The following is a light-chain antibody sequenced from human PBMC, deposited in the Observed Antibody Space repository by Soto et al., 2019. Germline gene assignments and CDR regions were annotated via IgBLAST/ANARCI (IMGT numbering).Light chain of an antibody. V-gene: IGKV3-20*01. J-gene: IGKJ2*01. Sequence: EIVLTQSPGTLSLSPGERATLSCRASQSVYNNYLAWYQQKPGQTPRLLVNGASNRATGIPDRFSGGGSGTYFTLTISSLEPEDFAVYYCQQYGLPPRSFGQGTRVEIK. CDR1: QSVYNNY. CDR3: QQYGLPPRS. CDR2: GAS.